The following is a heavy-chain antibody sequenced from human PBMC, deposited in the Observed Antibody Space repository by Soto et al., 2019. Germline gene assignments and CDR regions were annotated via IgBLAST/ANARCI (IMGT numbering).Heavy chain of an antibody. D-gene: IGHD6-13*01. CDR1: GFSLSTGGVG. Sequence: SGPTLVNPTQTLTLTCTFSGFSLSTGGVGVDWIRQTPGQALEWLGLIYWTDEKRYSPSLRNRLTITKDTSKNQVVLTMTNMDPVDTGTYYCAHDSYHNSWYVYWGQGTPVTVSS. CDR2: IYWTDEK. V-gene: IGHV2-5*01. CDR3: AHDSYHNSWYVY. J-gene: IGHJ4*02.